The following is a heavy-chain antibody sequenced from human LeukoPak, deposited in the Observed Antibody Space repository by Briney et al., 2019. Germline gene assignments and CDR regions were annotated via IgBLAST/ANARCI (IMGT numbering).Heavy chain of an antibody. CDR3: AGNYYGSGSYQDY. CDR1: GYTFTSYD. Sequence: ASVKVSCKASGYTFTSYDINWVRQATGQGLEWMGWMNPNSGNTGYAQKFQGRVTITRDTSASTAYMELSSLRSEDTAVYYCAGNYYGSGSYQDYWGQGTLVTVSS. D-gene: IGHD3-10*01. CDR2: MNPNSGNT. V-gene: IGHV1-8*03. J-gene: IGHJ4*02.